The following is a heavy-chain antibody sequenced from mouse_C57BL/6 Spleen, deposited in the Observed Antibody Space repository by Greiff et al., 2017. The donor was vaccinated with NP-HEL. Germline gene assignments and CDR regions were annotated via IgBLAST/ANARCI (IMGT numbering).Heavy chain of an antibody. CDR1: GFTFSSYG. CDR2: ISSGGSYT. D-gene: IGHD1-1*01. J-gene: IGHJ4*01. Sequence: VQLKESGGDLVKPGGSLKLSCAASGFTFSSYGMSWVRQTPDKRLEWVATISSGGSYTYYPDSVKGRFTISRDNAKNTLYLQMSSLKSEDTAMYYCASKTTVVASYYAMDYWGQGTSVTVSS. V-gene: IGHV5-6*01. CDR3: ASKTTVVASYYAMDY.